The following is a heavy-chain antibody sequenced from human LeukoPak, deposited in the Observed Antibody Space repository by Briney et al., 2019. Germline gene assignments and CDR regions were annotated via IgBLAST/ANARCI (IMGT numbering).Heavy chain of an antibody. J-gene: IGHJ4*02. V-gene: IGHV1-2*02. D-gene: IGHD6-13*01. CDR2: INPNSGGT. Sequence: RASVKVSCKASGYTFTGYYMHWVRQAPGQGLEWMGWINPNSGGTNYAQKFQGRVTMTRDTSISTAYMELSRLRSDDTAVYYCARDLGGYSSSWYAYWGQGTLVTVSS. CDR3: ARDLGGYSSSWYAY. CDR1: GYTFTGYY.